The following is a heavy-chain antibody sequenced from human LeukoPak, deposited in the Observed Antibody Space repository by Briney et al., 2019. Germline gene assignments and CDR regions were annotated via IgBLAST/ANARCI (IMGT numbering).Heavy chain of an antibody. D-gene: IGHD6-13*01. CDR3: AGTAAGTRWFDP. Sequence: GGSLRLSCAASGFTVSSNCMSWVRQAPGKGLEWVLVIYSGGSTYYADSVKGRFTISRDNSKNTLYLQMNSLRAEDTAVYYCAGTAAGTRWFDPWGQGTLVTVSS. CDR1: GFTVSSNC. CDR2: IYSGGST. V-gene: IGHV3-66*02. J-gene: IGHJ5*02.